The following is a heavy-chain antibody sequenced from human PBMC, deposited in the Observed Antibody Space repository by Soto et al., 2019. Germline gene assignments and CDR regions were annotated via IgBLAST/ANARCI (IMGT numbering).Heavy chain of an antibody. D-gene: IGHD4-17*01. J-gene: IGHJ4*02. V-gene: IGHV3-23*01. CDR2: ISSSGDIP. Sequence: EVQLLESGGGLVQPGGSLRLSCAASGFTFTTYAMSWVRQPPGKGLEWFSGISSSGDIPYYADSVKGRFTISRDQSKKTVYLQMNSLRAEDTAIYYCAKVNSIVGDGDHDYWGQGTLVSVSS. CDR3: AKVNSIVGDGDHDY. CDR1: GFTFTTYA.